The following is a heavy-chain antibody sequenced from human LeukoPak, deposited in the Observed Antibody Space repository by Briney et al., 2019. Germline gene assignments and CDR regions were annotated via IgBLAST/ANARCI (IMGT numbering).Heavy chain of an antibody. Sequence: SETLSLTRTVSGGSISSGSYYWSWIRQPAGKGLEWIGRIYTSGSTNYNPSLKSRVTISVDTSKNQFSLKLSSVTAADTAVYYCARAHVPNYGGNSNAFDIWGQGTMVTVSS. CDR3: ARAHVPNYGGNSNAFDI. D-gene: IGHD4-23*01. V-gene: IGHV4-61*02. CDR1: GGSISSGSYY. CDR2: IYTSGST. J-gene: IGHJ3*02.